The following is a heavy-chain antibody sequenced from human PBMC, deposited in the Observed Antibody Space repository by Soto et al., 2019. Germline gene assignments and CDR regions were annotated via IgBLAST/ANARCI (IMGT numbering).Heavy chain of an antibody. D-gene: IGHD5-18*01. CDR3: AREGFYAGLGRYSYGYSQPRYYGMDV. CDR1: GYSFTTYG. Sequence: QVQLVQSGPEVKKPGASVKVSCKASGYSFTTYGLSWVRQAPGHGLEWMGWISSYNDYTDYAQKFQGRVTMTTDTSTRTAYMELRSLRSDDTAVYYCAREGFYAGLGRYSYGYSQPRYYGMDVWGQGTTVTVSS. V-gene: IGHV1-18*01. CDR2: ISSYNDYT. J-gene: IGHJ6*02.